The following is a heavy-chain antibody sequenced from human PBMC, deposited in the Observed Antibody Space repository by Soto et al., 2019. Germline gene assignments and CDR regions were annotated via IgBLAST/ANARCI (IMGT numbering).Heavy chain of an antibody. CDR3: AKDIVCSSTSCPPYYYYYYYYMDV. V-gene: IGHV3-23*01. D-gene: IGHD2-2*01. J-gene: IGHJ6*03. Sequence: GGSLRLSCAASGFTFSSYAMSWVRQAPGKGVEWVSGISGSGGSTYYADSVKGRFTISRDNSKNTLYLQMNSQRTEDTAVYYCAKDIVCSSTSCPPYYYYYYYYMDVWGKGTTVTVSS. CDR2: ISGSGGST. CDR1: GFTFSSYA.